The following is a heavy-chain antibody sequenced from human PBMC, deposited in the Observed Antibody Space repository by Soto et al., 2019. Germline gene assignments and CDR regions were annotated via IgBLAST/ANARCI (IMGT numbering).Heavy chain of an antibody. J-gene: IGHJ1*01. CDR3: ALPSSGSYHHATNAEYFQH. V-gene: IGHV2-5*01. D-gene: IGHD1-26*01. Sequence: QITLKESGPTLVKPTQTLTLTCTFSGFSLSTSGVGVGWIRQPPGKALEWLALIYWNDDKRYSPSLKSRLTITKDTSKNQVVHTMTNMDPVDTATYYCALPSSGSYHHATNAEYFQHWGQGTLVTVSS. CDR1: GFSLSTSGVG. CDR2: IYWNDDK.